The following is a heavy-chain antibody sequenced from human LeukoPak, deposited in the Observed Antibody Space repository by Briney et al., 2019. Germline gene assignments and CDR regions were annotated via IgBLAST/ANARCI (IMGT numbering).Heavy chain of an antibody. CDR3: AKANYDSSAYYWSD. V-gene: IGHV3-23*01. J-gene: IGHJ4*02. D-gene: IGHD3-22*01. CDR1: GFTFSSYA. Sequence: PGGSLRLSCAASGFTFSSYAMSWVRQAPGKGLEWVSAIRGSGGSTSYADSVKGRFTISRDNSENTLYLQINSLGAEDTAVYYCAKANYDSSAYYWSDWGQGTLVTVSS. CDR2: IRGSGGST.